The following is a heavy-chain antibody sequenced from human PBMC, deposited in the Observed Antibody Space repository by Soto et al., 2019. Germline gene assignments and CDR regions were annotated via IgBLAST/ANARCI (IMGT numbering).Heavy chain of an antibody. Sequence: ASVKVSCKASGYTFTGYYIHWVRQAPGQGLEWMGWINPNSGGTNYAQKFQGWVTMTRDTSISTAYMELSRLRSDDTAVYYCARGKTYYYGMDVWGQGTTVTVSS. V-gene: IGHV1-2*04. CDR1: GYTFTGYY. J-gene: IGHJ6*02. CDR2: INPNSGGT. CDR3: ARGKTYYYGMDV.